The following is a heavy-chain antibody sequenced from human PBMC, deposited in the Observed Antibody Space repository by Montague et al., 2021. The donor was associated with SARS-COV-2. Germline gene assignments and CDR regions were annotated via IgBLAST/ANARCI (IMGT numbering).Heavy chain of an antibody. CDR3: ATESLGYCSSTSCYGPHYGMDV. J-gene: IGHJ6*02. Sequence: TLSLTCTVSGGSISSGGYYWSWLRQPPGKGLEWIGYIYYSASTYYNPSLKSRVTISVDTSKNQFSLKLSSVTAAATAVYYCATESLGYCSSTSCYGPHYGMDVWGQGTTVTVSS. CDR2: IYYSAST. V-gene: IGHV4-31*03. D-gene: IGHD2-2*01. CDR1: GGSISSGGYY.